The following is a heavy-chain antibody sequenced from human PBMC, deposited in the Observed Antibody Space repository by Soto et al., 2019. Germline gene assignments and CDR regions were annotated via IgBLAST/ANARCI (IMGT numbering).Heavy chain of an antibody. CDR2: IYHSGST. CDR1: GCSISSSNW. CDR3: ARAGLYDTAMVLDY. Sequence: TSETLSLTCAVSGCSISSSNWWSWVRQPPGKGLEWIGEIYHSGSTNYNPSLKSRVTISVDKSKNQFSLKLSSVTAADTAVYYCARAGLYDTAMVLDYWGQGTLVTVSS. D-gene: IGHD5-18*01. J-gene: IGHJ4*02. V-gene: IGHV4-4*02.